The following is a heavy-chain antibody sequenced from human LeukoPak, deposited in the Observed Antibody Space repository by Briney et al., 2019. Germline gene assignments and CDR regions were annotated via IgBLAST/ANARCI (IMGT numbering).Heavy chain of an antibody. D-gene: IGHD5-24*01. CDR3: ARHGYNPFDFDS. CDR2: ISYSGTT. Sequence: SGTLSLTCTVSGGSIRSSNNYWGWVRQPPGEGLEWVASISYSGTTYYNPSLKTRVTISVDTAKTQFSLKLSSVTAEDTAVYYCARHGYNPFDFDSWGQGTRVTVSS. J-gene: IGHJ4*02. CDR1: GGSIRSSNNY. V-gene: IGHV4-39*01.